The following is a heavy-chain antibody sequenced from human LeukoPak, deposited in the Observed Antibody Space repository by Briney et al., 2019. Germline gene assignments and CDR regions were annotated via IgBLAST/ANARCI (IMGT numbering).Heavy chain of an antibody. V-gene: IGHV4-39*01. D-gene: IGHD2-2*01. CDR1: GGSISSSSYY. Sequence: PSETLSLTCTVSGGSISSSSYYWGWIRQPPGKGLEWIGSIYYGGSTYYNPSLKSRVTISVDTSKNQFSLKLSSVTAADTAVYYCARHRKYQLLTHFDYWGQGTLVTVSS. CDR2: IYYGGST. CDR3: ARHRKYQLLTHFDY. J-gene: IGHJ4*02.